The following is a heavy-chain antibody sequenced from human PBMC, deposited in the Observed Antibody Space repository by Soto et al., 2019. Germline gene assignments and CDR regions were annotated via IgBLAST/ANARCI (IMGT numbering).Heavy chain of an antibody. CDR3: AGELIYGSGGYY. Sequence: QVQLVQSGAEVKKPGASVKVSCKASGYTFTSYGISWVRQAPGQGLEWMGWNSAYNGNTNYAQKLQGRVTMTPDTSTSTAHMELRSLRSHGTVGYYCAGELIYGSGGYYWGQGTLVTASS. CDR1: GYTFTSYG. CDR2: NSAYNGNT. J-gene: IGHJ4*02. V-gene: IGHV1-18*01. D-gene: IGHD3-10*01.